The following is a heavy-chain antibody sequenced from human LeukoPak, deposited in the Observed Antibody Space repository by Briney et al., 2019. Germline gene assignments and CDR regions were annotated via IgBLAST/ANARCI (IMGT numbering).Heavy chain of an antibody. J-gene: IGHJ4*02. D-gene: IGHD6-19*01. CDR1: GFTVSSNY. Sequence: GGSLRLSCAASGFTVSSNYMSWVRQAPGKGLEWVSVIYSGGTTYYADSVKGRFTISRDNSKKKVYLQMNSLRVEDTAVYYCVRDQWLVPEDWGQGTLVTVSS. CDR2: IYSGGTT. CDR3: VRDQWLVPED. V-gene: IGHV3-53*01.